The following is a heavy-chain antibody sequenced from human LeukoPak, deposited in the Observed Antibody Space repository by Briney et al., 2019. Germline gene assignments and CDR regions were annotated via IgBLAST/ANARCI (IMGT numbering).Heavy chain of an antibody. J-gene: IGHJ3*02. CDR2: ICYSGST. D-gene: IGHD3-22*01. Sequence: SETLSLTCTVSGGSISSYYWSWIRQPPGKGLEWIGYICYSGSTNYNPSLKSRVTISVDTSKNQFSLKLSSVTAADTAVYYCARHEYSSGYYGDAFDIWGQGTMVTVSS. CDR1: GGSISSYY. V-gene: IGHV4-59*08. CDR3: ARHEYSSGYYGDAFDI.